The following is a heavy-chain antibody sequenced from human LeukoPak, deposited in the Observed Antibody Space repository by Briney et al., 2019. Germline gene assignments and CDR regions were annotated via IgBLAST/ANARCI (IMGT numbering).Heavy chain of an antibody. J-gene: IGHJ4*02. CDR2: ISAYNGNT. V-gene: IGHV1-18*01. CDR1: GYTFTSYG. D-gene: IGHD3-10*01. CDR3: GRVDEYYYGSGSAFDY. Sequence: ASVKVSCKASGYTFTSYGISWVRQAPGQGLEGMGWISAYNGNTNYAQKLQGRVTMTTDTSTSTAYMELRSLRSDDTAVYYCGRVDEYYYGSGSAFDYWGQGTLVTVSS.